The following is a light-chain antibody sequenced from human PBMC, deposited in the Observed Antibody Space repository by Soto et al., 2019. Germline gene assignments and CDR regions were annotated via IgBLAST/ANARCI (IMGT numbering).Light chain of an antibody. CDR1: QSVLYSSNSKNY. CDR2: WAS. J-gene: IGKJ3*01. CDR3: QQYYGTPFT. V-gene: IGKV4-1*01. Sequence: DIVMTQSPESLAVSLGERATINCKSSQSVLYSSNSKNYLAWYQQKPGQPPRLLIYWASTRESGVPDRFSGSGSGTDFTLTISGLQAEDVAFYYCQQYYGTPFTFGPGTKVDIK.